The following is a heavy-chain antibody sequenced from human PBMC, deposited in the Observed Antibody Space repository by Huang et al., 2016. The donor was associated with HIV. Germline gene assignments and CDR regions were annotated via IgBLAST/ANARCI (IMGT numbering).Heavy chain of an antibody. Sequence: VQLIESGGGVVQPGKSLRLSCVTSGFILSNYGMHWVRQAPGKGLKWVAFISNDGMKKNYADSVRGRFTVGRDNGNNTLFLQMRSLGVDDTAVYYCARGDYYDSSGYHPGYFDYWGQGILVTVSS. CDR2: ISNDGMKK. CDR1: GFILSNYG. J-gene: IGHJ4*02. V-gene: IGHV3-33*04. D-gene: IGHD3-22*01. CDR3: ARGDYYDSSGYHPGYFDY.